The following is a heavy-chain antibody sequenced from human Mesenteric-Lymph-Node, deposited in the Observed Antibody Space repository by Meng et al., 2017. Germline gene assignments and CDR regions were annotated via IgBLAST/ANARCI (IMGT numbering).Heavy chain of an antibody. V-gene: IGHV7-4-1*02. CDR3: VRERSWEQLVRNWFDP. Sequence: VQLVQVGSELKKPGASVKVSCKAYGYIFTSYAMNWVRQAPGQGLEWMGWINTNTGNPTYAQGFTGRFVFSLDTSVSTAYLQISSLKAEDTAVYYCVRERSWEQLVRNWFDPWGQGTLVTVSS. CDR1: GYIFTSYA. CDR2: INTNTGNP. J-gene: IGHJ5*02. D-gene: IGHD6-13*01.